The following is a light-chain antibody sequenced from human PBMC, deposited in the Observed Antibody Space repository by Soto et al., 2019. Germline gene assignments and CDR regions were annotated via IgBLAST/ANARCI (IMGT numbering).Light chain of an antibody. J-gene: IGLJ3*02. CDR3: QSYDSSLSGWV. CDR1: SSNIGAGYD. V-gene: IGLV1-40*01. Sequence: QSVLTQPPSVSGAPGQRDTISCTGSSSNIGAGYDVHWYQQLPVTAPKLLIYGNSNRPSGVPDRFSGSQSGTSASLAITGLQAEDAADYYCQSYDSSLSGWVFGGGTQLTVL. CDR2: GNS.